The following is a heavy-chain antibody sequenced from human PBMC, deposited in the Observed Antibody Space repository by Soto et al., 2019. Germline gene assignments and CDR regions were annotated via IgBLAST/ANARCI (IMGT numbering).Heavy chain of an antibody. D-gene: IGHD3-9*01. CDR2: ISAYNGDT. CDR1: GDSFTSYG. Sequence: QVQVVQSGGEVKKPGASVKVSCKASGDSFTSYGISWVRQAPGQGLEWVGWISAYNGDTKYAQKVQDRVTLTIDTSTSTGYMELRSLRSDDTAMYYCARTKTYDILTGSTQHFDYWGQGTLVTVSS. CDR3: ARTKTYDILTGSTQHFDY. J-gene: IGHJ4*02. V-gene: IGHV1-18*01.